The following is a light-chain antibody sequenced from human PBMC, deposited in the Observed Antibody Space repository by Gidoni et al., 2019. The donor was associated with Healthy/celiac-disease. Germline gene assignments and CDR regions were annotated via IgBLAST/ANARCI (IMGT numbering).Light chain of an antibody. Sequence: DLHLPQSPSFLSASVVDRVTITCRASQCISSFLAWYQQKPGKAPKLLIYAASTLQRGVPSRFSGSGSGTEFTLTIRSLQPEDFATYYGQQINSYPVTFGQGTRLEIK. CDR1: QCISSF. CDR3: QQINSYPVT. J-gene: IGKJ5*01. CDR2: AAS. V-gene: IGKV1-9*01.